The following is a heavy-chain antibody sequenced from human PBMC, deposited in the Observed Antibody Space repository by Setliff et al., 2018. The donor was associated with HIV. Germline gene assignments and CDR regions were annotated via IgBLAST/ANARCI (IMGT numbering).Heavy chain of an antibody. Sequence: SETLSLTCTVSGGSISGYYWSWIRQPPGKGLEWIGYIYYIGNTNYNPSLKGRVTLSVDTSKNQLSLKLSSVTSADTAVYYCARSRPRSMDFYMDVWGKGTTVTVSS. CDR3: ARSRPRSMDFYMDV. CDR1: GGSISGYY. D-gene: IGHD2-8*01. V-gene: IGHV4-59*01. J-gene: IGHJ6*03. CDR2: IYYIGNT.